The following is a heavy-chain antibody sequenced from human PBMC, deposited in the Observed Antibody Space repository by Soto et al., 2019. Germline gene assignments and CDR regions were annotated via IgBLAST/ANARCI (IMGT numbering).Heavy chain of an antibody. Sequence: EVQLVESGGGLVKPGGSLRLSCAASGFTFSSYSMNWVRQAPGKGLEWVSSISSSSSYIYYADSVKGRFTITRDNAKNTLYLQMNSLRAEDTAVYYYARDSRVGRSSSWYAFHNWFDRWGQGTLVTVSS. CDR1: GFTFSSYS. CDR3: ARDSRVGRSSSWYAFHNWFDR. V-gene: IGHV3-21*01. CDR2: ISSSSSYI. J-gene: IGHJ5*02. D-gene: IGHD6-13*01.